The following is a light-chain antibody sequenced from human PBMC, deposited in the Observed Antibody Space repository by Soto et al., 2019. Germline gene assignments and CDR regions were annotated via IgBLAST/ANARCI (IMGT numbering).Light chain of an antibody. J-gene: IGKJ4*01. V-gene: IGKV1-33*01. CDR2: DAS. CDR3: QQYDI. CDR1: QDISNY. Sequence: DIQMTQSPSSLSASVGDRVTITCQASQDISNYLNWYQQKPGKAPKLLIYDASNLETGVPSRFSGSGSGTDFTFTISSLQPVDIATYYCQQYDIFGGGTKVEIK.